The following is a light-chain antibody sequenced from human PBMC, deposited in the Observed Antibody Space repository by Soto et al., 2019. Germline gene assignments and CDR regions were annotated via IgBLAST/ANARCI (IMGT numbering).Light chain of an antibody. V-gene: IGLV1-44*01. Sequence: QSVLTQPPSASGTPGQRVSISCSGSSSNIGSNTVNWYQQLPGTAPKLLIYTNDQRPSGVPDRFSGSKSGTSASLAISGLQSEDEAYYYCAAWDDSLNGQVFGAGPKLTVL. CDR2: TND. CDR1: SSNIGSNT. J-gene: IGLJ1*01. CDR3: AAWDDSLNGQV.